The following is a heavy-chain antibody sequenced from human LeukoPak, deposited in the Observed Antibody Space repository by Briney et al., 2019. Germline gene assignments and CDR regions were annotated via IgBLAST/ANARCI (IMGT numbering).Heavy chain of an antibody. V-gene: IGHV3-23*01. D-gene: IGHD3-16*01. CDR1: GFTFSSYA. CDR3: AKDMALEGGIDY. CDR2: ISGSGGST. J-gene: IGHJ4*02. Sequence: GGSLRLSCAASGFTFSSYAMSWVRQAPGKGLEWVSAISGSGGSTYYADSVKGRFTISRDNSKNSLYLQMNSLRTEDTALYYCAKDMALEGGIDYWSQGTLVTVSS.